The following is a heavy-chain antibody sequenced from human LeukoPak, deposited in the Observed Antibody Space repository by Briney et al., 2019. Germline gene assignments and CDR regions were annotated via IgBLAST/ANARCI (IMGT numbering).Heavy chain of an antibody. CDR3: AKHRDAYTGKWDWPY. CDR1: GGSISSGDYS. J-gene: IGHJ4*02. CDR2: IYHSGST. Sequence: SETLSLTCTVSGGSISSGDYSWSWIRQPPGKDLEWIGYIYHSGSTYYNPPLKSRVTISVDTSKNQFSLKLSSVTAADTAVYYCAKHRDAYTGKWDWPYWGQGTLVTVSS. V-gene: IGHV4-30-2*01. D-gene: IGHD1-26*01.